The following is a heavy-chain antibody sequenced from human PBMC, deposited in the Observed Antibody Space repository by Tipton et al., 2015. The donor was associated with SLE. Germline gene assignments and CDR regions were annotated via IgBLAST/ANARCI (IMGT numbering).Heavy chain of an antibody. CDR2: IYTRGST. Sequence: TLSLTCTVSGGSISSGSYYWSWIRQPAGKGLEWIGRIYTRGSTNYNPSLKSRVTISVDTSKNQFSLKLISVTAADTAVYYCARDISSSSEGGYYYYYMDVWGKGTTVTVSS. CDR1: GGSISSGSYY. J-gene: IGHJ6*03. CDR3: ARDISSSSEGGYYYYYMDV. V-gene: IGHV4-61*02. D-gene: IGHD6-6*01.